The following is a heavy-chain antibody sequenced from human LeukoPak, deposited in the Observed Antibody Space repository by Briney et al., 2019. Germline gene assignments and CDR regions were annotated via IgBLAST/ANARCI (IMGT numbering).Heavy chain of an antibody. CDR3: AKDIRYSSGYLFDY. CDR2: ISYDGSNK. J-gene: IGHJ4*02. Sequence: GGSLRLSCAASGFTFSSYAMHWVRQAPGKGLEWVAVISYDGSNKYYADSVKGRFTISRDNSKNTLYLQMNSLRAEDTALYYCAKDIRYSSGYLFDYWGQGTLVTVSS. V-gene: IGHV3-30*04. CDR1: GFTFSSYA. D-gene: IGHD3-22*01.